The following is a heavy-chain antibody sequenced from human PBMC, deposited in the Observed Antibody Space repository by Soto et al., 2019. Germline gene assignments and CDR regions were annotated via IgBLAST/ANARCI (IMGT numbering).Heavy chain of an antibody. V-gene: IGHV1-46*03. CDR1: GYTSINYC. CDR3: VSDGTATYTGFDY. Sequence: ASVKVSCKASGYTSINYCMYWVLQAPGQGLEWMGRINPSGDDITYAQNFQGRVTMTRDTSTSSFSMELSSLRSEDTAVYYCVSDGTATYTGFDYWGQGTLVTVSS. D-gene: IGHD3-16*01. CDR2: INPSGDDI. J-gene: IGHJ4*02.